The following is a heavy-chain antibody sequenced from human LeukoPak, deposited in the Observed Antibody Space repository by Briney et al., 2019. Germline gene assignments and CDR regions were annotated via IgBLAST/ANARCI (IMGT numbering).Heavy chain of an antibody. CDR3: ARDSTLSVWCGWYFDY. CDR1: GFTFSSYE. V-gene: IGHV3-48*03. Sequence: GGSLRLSCAASGFTFSSYEMNWVRQAPGKGLEWVSYISGSGSTIHYADSVKGRFTISRDNAKNSLYLQMNSLRAEDTAVYYCARDSTLSVWCGWYFDYWGQGSLVTVSS. D-gene: IGHD3-3*01. CDR2: ISGSGSTI. J-gene: IGHJ4*02.